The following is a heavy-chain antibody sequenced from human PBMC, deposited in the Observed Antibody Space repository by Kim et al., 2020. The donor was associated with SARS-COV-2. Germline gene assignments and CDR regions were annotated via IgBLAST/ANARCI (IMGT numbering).Heavy chain of an antibody. CDR3: MVRGVIETYYFDY. J-gene: IGHJ4*02. CDR2: IYYSGST. Sequence: SETLSLTCTVSGGSISSSSYYWGWIRQPPGKGLEWIGCIYYSGSTYYNPSLKSRVTISVDTSKNQFSLKLSSVTAADTAVYYCMVRGVIETYYFDYWGQGTLVTVSS. V-gene: IGHV4-39*01. CDR1: GGSISSSSYY. D-gene: IGHD3-10*01.